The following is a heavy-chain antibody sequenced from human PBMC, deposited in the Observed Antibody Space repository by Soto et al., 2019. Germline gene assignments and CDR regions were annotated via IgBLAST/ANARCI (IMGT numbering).Heavy chain of an antibody. CDR3: ARDGCSSTSCYGDYYYYYMDV. Sequence: ASVKVSCKASGYTFTSYGISWVRQAPGQGLEWMGWISAYNGNTNYAQKLQGRVTMTTDTSTSTAYMELRSLRSDDTAVYYCARDGCSSTSCYGDYYYYYMDVWGKGTTVTVSS. CDR2: ISAYNGNT. V-gene: IGHV1-18*01. CDR1: GYTFTSYG. J-gene: IGHJ6*03. D-gene: IGHD2-2*01.